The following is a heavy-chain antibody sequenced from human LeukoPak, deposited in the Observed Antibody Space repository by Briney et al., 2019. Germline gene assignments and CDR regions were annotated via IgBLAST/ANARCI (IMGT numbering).Heavy chain of an antibody. J-gene: IGHJ4*02. V-gene: IGHV3-30*04. CDR3: ARGGWSRPFDY. CDR2: MSHDGGNE. CDR1: GFTFSTYA. D-gene: IGHD2-15*01. Sequence: PGRSLRLACTDSGFTFSTYAMHWVRQAPGKGLEWVAVMSHDGGNEYYADSVKGRFTISRDNSKNTLYLQMNSLRAEDTALYYCARGGWSRPFDYWGQGTLVTVSS.